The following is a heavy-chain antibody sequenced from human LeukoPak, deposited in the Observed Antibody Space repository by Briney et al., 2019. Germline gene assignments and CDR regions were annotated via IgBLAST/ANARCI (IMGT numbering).Heavy chain of an antibody. CDR3: ARRIRGIAVAGTIDY. CDR2: IYYSGST. Sequence: SETLSLTCTVSGGSISSSSYYWGWIRQPPGKGLEWIGSIYYSGSTYYNPSLKSRVTISVDTSKNQFSLKLSSVTAADTAVYYCARRIRGIAVAGTIDYWGQGTLVTVSS. CDR1: GGSISSSSYY. D-gene: IGHD6-19*01. J-gene: IGHJ4*02. V-gene: IGHV4-39*01.